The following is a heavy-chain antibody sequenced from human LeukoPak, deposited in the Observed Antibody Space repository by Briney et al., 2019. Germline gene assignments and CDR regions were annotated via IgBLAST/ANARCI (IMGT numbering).Heavy chain of an antibody. CDR1: GFTSSSYS. J-gene: IGHJ6*02. Sequence: GGSLRLSCAASGFTSSSYSMNWVRQAPGRGLEWVSYISGSSRPIYYADSVKGRFTISGDNAKNSLYLQMNSLRAEDTAAYYCARDPYSSSLDGMDVWGQGTTVTVSS. CDR2: ISGSSRPI. CDR3: ARDPYSSSLDGMDV. V-gene: IGHV3-48*01. D-gene: IGHD6-6*01.